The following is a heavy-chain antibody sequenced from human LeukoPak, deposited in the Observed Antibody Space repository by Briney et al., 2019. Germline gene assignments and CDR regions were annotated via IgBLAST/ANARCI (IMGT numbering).Heavy chain of an antibody. J-gene: IGHJ4*02. CDR1: GFTFSSYG. CDR3: AKDSYYYDSSGYCDY. D-gene: IGHD3-22*01. V-gene: IGHV3-30*18. Sequence: SGRSLRLSCAASGFTFSSYGMHWGRQAPGKGLEWVAVISYDGSNKYYADSVKGRFTISRDNSKNTLYLQMNSLRAEDTAVYYCAKDSYYYDSSGYCDYWGQGTLVTVSS. CDR2: ISYDGSNK.